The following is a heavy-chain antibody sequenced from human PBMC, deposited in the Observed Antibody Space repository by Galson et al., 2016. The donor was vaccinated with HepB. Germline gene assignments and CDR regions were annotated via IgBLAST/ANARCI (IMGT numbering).Heavy chain of an antibody. CDR1: GFTFSSYA. CDR3: ATSNSRSGYDWRVTDY. Sequence: SLRLSCAASGFTFSSYAMSWVCQAPGKGLEWVSTISASGDITYYADSVGGRFTISRDNSMNTLYLQMNSLRAEDTAVYYCATSNSRSGYDWRVTDYWGQGTLVTVSS. V-gene: IGHV3-23*01. J-gene: IGHJ4*02. D-gene: IGHD5-12*01. CDR2: ISASGDIT.